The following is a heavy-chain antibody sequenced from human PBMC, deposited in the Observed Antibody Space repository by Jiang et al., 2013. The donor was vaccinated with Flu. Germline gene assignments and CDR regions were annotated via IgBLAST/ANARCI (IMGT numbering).Heavy chain of an antibody. CDR1: GGSIRGYY. Sequence: TCTVSGGSIRGYYWSWIRQSPGKGLEWIAYIYDIETTYYNPSLKSRVTISVDTSKNQFSLKLSSVTAADTAVYYCARTFCSGGSCYPGYFDYWGQGTLVTVSS. CDR2: IYDIETT. V-gene: IGHV4-59*12. CDR3: ARTFCSGGSCYPGYFDY. D-gene: IGHD2-15*01. J-gene: IGHJ4*02.